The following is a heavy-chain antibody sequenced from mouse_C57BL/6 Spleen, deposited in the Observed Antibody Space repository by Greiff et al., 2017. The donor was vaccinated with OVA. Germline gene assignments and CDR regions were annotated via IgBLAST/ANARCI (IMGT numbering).Heavy chain of an antibody. Sequence: EVKLVESGGGLVQPGGSMKLSCVASGFTFSNYWMNWVRQSPEKGLEWVAQIRLKSDNYATHYAESVKGRFTISRDDSKSSVYLQMNNLRAEDTRIYYCTVSHYAMDYWGQGTSVTVSS. CDR3: TVSHYAMDY. D-gene: IGHD6-1*01. CDR2: IRLKSDNYAT. V-gene: IGHV6-3*01. J-gene: IGHJ4*01. CDR1: GFTFSNYW.